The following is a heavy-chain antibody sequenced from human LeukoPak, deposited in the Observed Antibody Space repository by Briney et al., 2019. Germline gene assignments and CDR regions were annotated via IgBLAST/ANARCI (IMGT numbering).Heavy chain of an antibody. Sequence: PGGSLRLSCAASGFTFSSYWMSWVRQPPGKGLEWVANIKHGGSEKYYVDSVKGRFTISRDNAKNSLYLQMNSLRAEETAVYYCARVGTAEGTLEDYWGQGTLVTVSS. V-gene: IGHV3-7*01. J-gene: IGHJ4*02. D-gene: IGHD6-13*01. CDR2: IKHGGSEK. CDR3: ARVGTAEGTLEDY. CDR1: GFTFSSYW.